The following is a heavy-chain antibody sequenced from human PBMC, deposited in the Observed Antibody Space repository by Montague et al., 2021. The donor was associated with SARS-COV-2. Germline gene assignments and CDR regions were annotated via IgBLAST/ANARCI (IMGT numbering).Heavy chain of an antibody. CDR1: GFSLSTSGVG. CDR3: AHSIKPGRSGSCYGSRCYDLDS. CDR2: IYWDDGR. D-gene: IGHD3-22*01. V-gene: IGHV2-5*02. J-gene: IGHJ4*02. Sequence: PALVKPTQTLTLTCTFSGFSLSTSGVGVAWIRQPPGKALEWLAIIYWDDGRRYSPSLESGLTITKDTPKNQVVLTMTDMDPGDTATYYCAHSIKPGRSGSCYGSRCYDLDSWGQGALVTVSS.